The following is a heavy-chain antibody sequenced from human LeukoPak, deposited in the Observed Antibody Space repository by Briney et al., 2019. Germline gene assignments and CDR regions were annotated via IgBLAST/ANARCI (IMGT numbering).Heavy chain of an antibody. Sequence: ASVKVSCKASGYSFTSYDINWVRQATGQGLEWMGYMNPNTGDTGVTQKFQGRVTMTRDPSINTAYMELTSLRSEDTAVYFCTRGGEILTHYKHIDYWGQGTLVTVSS. V-gene: IGHV1-8*01. CDR2: MNPNTGDT. CDR1: GYSFTSYD. D-gene: IGHD3-9*01. J-gene: IGHJ4*02. CDR3: TRGGEILTHYKHIDY.